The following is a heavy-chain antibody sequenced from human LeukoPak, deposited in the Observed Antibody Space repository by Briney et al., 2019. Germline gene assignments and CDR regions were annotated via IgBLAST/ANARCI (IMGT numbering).Heavy chain of an antibody. CDR2: FNPNSGGT. J-gene: IGHJ4*02. Sequence: ASVKVSCKASGYTFTGYYMHWVQQAPGQGLEWMGWFNPNSGGTNYAQKFQGRVTMTRDTSISTAYMELSRLKSDDTAVYYCARAARGYSYDGSFEYWGQGTLVTVSS. CDR3: ARAARGYSYDGSFEY. D-gene: IGHD5-18*01. CDR1: GYTFTGYY. V-gene: IGHV1-2*02.